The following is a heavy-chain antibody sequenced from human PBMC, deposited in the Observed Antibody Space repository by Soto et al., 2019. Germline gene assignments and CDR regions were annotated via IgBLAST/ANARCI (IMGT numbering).Heavy chain of an antibody. CDR2: LTENIGET. CDR3: LRDYVPGCSSITCPPPIDY. D-gene: IGHD2-15*01. J-gene: IGHJ4*02. CDR1: GFIFRNHA. Sequence: VQLLESGGGLVQPGESLRLSCAASGFIFRNHAMTWVRQAPGKGLEWVSILTENIGETYYAESVRGRFTMSRDNSQSKIFVQMNMLRVKETAVYYCLRDYVPGCSSITCPPPIDYWGQGTLVTVSS. V-gene: IGHV3-23*01.